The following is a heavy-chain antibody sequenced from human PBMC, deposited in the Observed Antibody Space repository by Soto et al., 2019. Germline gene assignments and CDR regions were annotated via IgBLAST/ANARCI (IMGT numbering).Heavy chain of an antibody. CDR3: ARARTIVVVTAIPPEFDY. CDR1: GYSFTSYW. J-gene: IGHJ4*02. Sequence: PGESLKISCKGSGYSFTSYWIGWVRQMPGKGLEWMGIIYPGDSDTRYSPSFQGQVTISADKSISTAYLQWSSLKASDTAMYYCARARTIVVVTAIPPEFDYRGQGTLVTVSS. V-gene: IGHV5-51*01. D-gene: IGHD2-21*02. CDR2: IYPGDSDT.